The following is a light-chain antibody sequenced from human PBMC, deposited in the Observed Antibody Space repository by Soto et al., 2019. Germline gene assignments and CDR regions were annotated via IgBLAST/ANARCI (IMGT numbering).Light chain of an antibody. Sequence: QSVLTQPPSASGTPGQRVTISCSGSGSNIGSHDVYWYQHLPGTAPKVLIYRNDQRPSGVPDRFSASRSGTSTSLAIIGLRSEDEADYYCVAWDDSLSGRVFGGGTKLTVL. V-gene: IGLV1-47*02. CDR2: RND. J-gene: IGLJ3*02. CDR3: VAWDDSLSGRV. CDR1: GSNIGSHD.